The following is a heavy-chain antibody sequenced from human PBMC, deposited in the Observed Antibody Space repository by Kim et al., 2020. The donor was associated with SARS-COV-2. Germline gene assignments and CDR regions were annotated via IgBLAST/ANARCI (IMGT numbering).Heavy chain of an antibody. CDR3: ALTMIVVGY. CDR2: GGT. Sequence: GGTYYNPSLKSRVTISVDTSKSEFSVKLCSVTAADTAVYYCALTMIVVGYWGQGTLVTVSS. D-gene: IGHD3-22*01. J-gene: IGHJ4*02. V-gene: IGHV4-39*01.